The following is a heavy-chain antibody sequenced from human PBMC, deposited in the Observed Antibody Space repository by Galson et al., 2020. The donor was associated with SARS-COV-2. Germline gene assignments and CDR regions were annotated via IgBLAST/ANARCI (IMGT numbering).Heavy chain of an antibody. Sequence: ETSETLSLTCTVSGGSINSYYWTWIRQPAGKGLEWIGRIYKTDNRDYNRSLRSRVTMSLDMSKNQFSLKLSSVTAADTAVYYCARDLTLYRSSPSFDSWGQGNLVTVSS. V-gene: IGHV4-4*07. CDR1: GGSINSYY. J-gene: IGHJ4*02. D-gene: IGHD6-6*01. CDR2: IYKTDNR. CDR3: ARDLTLYRSSPSFDS.